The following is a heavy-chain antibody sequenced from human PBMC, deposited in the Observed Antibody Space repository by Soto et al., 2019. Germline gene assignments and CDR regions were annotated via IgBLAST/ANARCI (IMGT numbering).Heavy chain of an antibody. Sequence: QVQLVESGGGVVQPGRSLRLSCAASGFTFSSYGMHWVRQAPGKGLVGVAVISDDGSNKYYADSVKGRFTISRDNSKNKLYLQMNSLRAKDTAVYYCAKDGSDYGDYVVLDYCVQGILVTVS. V-gene: IGHV3-30*18. CDR1: GFTFSSYG. CDR2: ISDDGSNK. CDR3: AKDGSDYGDYVVLDY. J-gene: IGHJ4*02. D-gene: IGHD4-17*01.